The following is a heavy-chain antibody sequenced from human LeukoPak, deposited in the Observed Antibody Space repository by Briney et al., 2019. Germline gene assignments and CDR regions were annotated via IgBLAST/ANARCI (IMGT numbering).Heavy chain of an antibody. D-gene: IGHD1-26*01. CDR2: ISTSSTYI. CDR1: GFTFNSYS. V-gene: IGHV3-21*01. J-gene: IGHJ4*02. CDR3: ARLRGSYPYYFDY. Sequence: PGGSLRLSCAASGFTFNSYSMNWVRQAPGKGLEWVSSISTSSTYIYYADSVKGRFTISRDNAKNSLYLQMNSLRAEDTAVYYCARLRGSYPYYFDYWGQGTLVTVSS.